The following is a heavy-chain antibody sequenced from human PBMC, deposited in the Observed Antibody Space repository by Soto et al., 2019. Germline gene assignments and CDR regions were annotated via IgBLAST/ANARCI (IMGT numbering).Heavy chain of an antibody. CDR3: TLGSWSAETFDI. CDR2: ILPMLDIT. V-gene: IGHV1-69*02. D-gene: IGHD6-13*01. Sequence: QVQLVQSGAEVKKPGSSVKVSCKASGRTFSTYTIIWVRQAPGQGLEWMGRILPMLDITNSAQRFQGRVTITADKSTSTAYLELSSLRSEDTAVYYCTLGSWSAETFDIWGRGTMVTVSS. CDR1: GRTFSTYT. J-gene: IGHJ3*02.